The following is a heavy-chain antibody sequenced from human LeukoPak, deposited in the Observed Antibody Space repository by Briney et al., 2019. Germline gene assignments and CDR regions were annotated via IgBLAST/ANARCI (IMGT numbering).Heavy chain of an antibody. CDR3: AREIRTAAADRWFDP. J-gene: IGHJ5*02. Sequence: SETLSLTCTVSGGSISSSSYYWGWIRQPPGKGLEWIGSIYYSRSTYYNPSLKSRVTISVDTSKNQFSLKLSSVTAADTAVYYCAREIRTAAADRWFDPWGQGTLVTVSS. D-gene: IGHD6-13*01. V-gene: IGHV4-39*07. CDR1: GGSISSSSYY. CDR2: IYYSRST.